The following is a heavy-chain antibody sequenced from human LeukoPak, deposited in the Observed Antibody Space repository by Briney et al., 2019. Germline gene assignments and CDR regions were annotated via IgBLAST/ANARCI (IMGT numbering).Heavy chain of an antibody. V-gene: IGHV3-66*01. D-gene: IGHD3-10*01. Sequence: TGGSLRLSCAASGFTVSSNYMSWVRQAPGKGLEWVSVIYSGGSTYYADSVKGRFTISRDNSKNTLYLQMNSLRAEDTAVYYCARGVRPETYYYGSGSYIISEYYFDYWGQGTLVTVSS. CDR1: GFTVSSNY. CDR3: ARGVRPETYYYGSGSYIISEYYFDY. J-gene: IGHJ4*02. CDR2: IYSGGST.